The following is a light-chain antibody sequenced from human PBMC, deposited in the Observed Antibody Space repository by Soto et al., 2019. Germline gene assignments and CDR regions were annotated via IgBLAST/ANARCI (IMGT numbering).Light chain of an antibody. Sequence: EIVMTQSPAVLSVSPGERATLSCWASERIGYKLAWYQQKPGQAPSLLISGASTRAAGISARFSGSGSGTDFTLTITSLQPEDFAVYFCQQYYSGYTFGQGTKLEI. CDR2: GAS. J-gene: IGKJ2*01. V-gene: IGKV3-15*01. CDR1: ERIGYK. CDR3: QQYYSGYT.